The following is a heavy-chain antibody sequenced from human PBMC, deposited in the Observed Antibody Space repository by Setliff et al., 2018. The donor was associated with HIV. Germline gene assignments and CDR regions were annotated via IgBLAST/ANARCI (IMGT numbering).Heavy chain of an antibody. J-gene: IGHJ6*02. V-gene: IGHV4-59*11. CDR1: GDSINGRW. D-gene: IGHD5-12*01. CDR2: IYYNGFA. CDR3: ARGDGYRGNDAYYDTGLDV. Sequence: SETLSLTCTVSGDSINGRWLSWIRQAPGKGLEWTGNIYYNGFANYNPSLKSRLTISVDTSKNQVSLRWSSVTPADTAVYYCARGDGYRGNDAYYDTGLDVWGQGITVTVSS.